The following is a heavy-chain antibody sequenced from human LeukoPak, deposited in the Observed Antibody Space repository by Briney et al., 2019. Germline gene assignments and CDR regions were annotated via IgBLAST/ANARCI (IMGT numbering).Heavy chain of an antibody. CDR1: GFTFDDYA. D-gene: IGHD4-23*01. CDR2: ISWNSDNI. V-gene: IGHV3-9*03. Sequence: GRSLRLSCAASGFTFDDYAMHWVRQAPGQGLEWVSGISWNSDNIGYADSVKGRFTISRDNAKNSLYLQMNSLRAEDMALYYCAKGSDYGGNSDFDYWGQGTLVTVSS. CDR3: AKGSDYGGNSDFDY. J-gene: IGHJ4*02.